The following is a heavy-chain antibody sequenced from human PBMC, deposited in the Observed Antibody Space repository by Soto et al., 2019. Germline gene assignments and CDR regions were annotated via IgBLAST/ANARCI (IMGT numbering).Heavy chain of an antibody. V-gene: IGHV4-34*01. Sequence: SETLSLTCAVYGGSFSNNYWTWFRQPPGKGLEWIGEISPSGTTKYIPSLKSRGTISVDTSRKQFFLKVTSVSAEDTAVYYCATSLWGGTQPEIWGTGTLVTVSS. CDR2: ISPSGTT. CDR1: GGSFSNNY. D-gene: IGHD1-1*01. J-gene: IGHJ4*02. CDR3: ATSLWGGTQPEI.